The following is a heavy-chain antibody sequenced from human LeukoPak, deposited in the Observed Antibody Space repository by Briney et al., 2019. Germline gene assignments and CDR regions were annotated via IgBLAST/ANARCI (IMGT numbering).Heavy chain of an antibody. V-gene: IGHV3-23*01. Sequence: GGSLRLSCAASGFTFSSYPMSWVRQAPGKGLEWVSALSGSGDNTYYADSVKGRFTISRDNSKNTLYLQMNSLRAEDTAVYYCARGDGLFDYWGQGTLVTVSS. J-gene: IGHJ4*02. CDR1: GFTFSSYP. CDR3: ARGDGLFDY. D-gene: IGHD4-17*01. CDR2: LSGSGDNT.